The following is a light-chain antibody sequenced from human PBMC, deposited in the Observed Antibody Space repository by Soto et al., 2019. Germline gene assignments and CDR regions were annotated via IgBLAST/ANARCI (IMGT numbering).Light chain of an antibody. CDR1: QSISSY. CDR2: AAS. CDR3: QQSYSTLN. J-gene: IGKJ3*01. Sequence: DIKMTHSPSSLSASVGDRVTITCRASQSISSYLNWYQQKPGKAPKLLIYAASSLQSGVPSRFSGSGSGTDFTLTISSLQPEDFATYYCQQSYSTLNFGPGTKVDIK. V-gene: IGKV1-39*01.